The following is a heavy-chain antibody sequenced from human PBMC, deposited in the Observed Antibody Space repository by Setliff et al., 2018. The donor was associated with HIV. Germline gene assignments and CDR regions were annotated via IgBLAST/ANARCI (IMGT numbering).Heavy chain of an antibody. D-gene: IGHD6-19*01. Sequence: ASVKVSCKASGYTLTNYGISWVRQAPGQGLEWMGWISADNGDTNYAQKYQDRVTLTTDTTTTTAYMELRGLRSDDTAVYYCARDPRYTSVWFRNGGVDFWGQGTLVTVSS. CDR3: ARDPRYTSVWFRNGGVDF. CDR2: ISADNGDT. V-gene: IGHV1-18*01. J-gene: IGHJ4*02. CDR1: GYTLTNYG.